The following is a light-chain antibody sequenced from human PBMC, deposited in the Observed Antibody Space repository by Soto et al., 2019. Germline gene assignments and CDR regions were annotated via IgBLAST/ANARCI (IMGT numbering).Light chain of an antibody. CDR1: KSDIGSNF. CDR2: NSN. Sequence: QSVLSQPPSASGTPGQTVIISCSGSKSDIGSNFVNWYQHLPGTAPKLLIYNSNQRPSGVPDRFSGSKSGTSASLAISGLQSEDEADYYCAAWDESLTGPVFGNGTKVTVL. V-gene: IGLV1-44*01. CDR3: AAWDESLTGPV. J-gene: IGLJ1*01.